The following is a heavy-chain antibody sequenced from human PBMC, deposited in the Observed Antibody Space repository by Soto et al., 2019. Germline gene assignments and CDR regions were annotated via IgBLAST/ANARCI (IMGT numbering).Heavy chain of an antibody. D-gene: IGHD1-1*01. V-gene: IGHV1-18*01. Sequence: QVHLVQSGAEVKKPGASVKVSCKASGYTCTSYGITWVRQAPGQGLEWMGWISAHNGNTDYAQKLQGRVIVTRDTSTSTAYMELRSLISDDTAVYYCARGRYGDYWGQGALATVSS. CDR2: ISAHNGNT. J-gene: IGHJ4*02. CDR3: ARGRYGDY. CDR1: GYTCTSYG.